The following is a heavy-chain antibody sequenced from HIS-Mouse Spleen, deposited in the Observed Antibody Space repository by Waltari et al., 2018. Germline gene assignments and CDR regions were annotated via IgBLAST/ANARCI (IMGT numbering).Heavy chain of an antibody. CDR2: IYYSGSP. CDR3: ARDATFGSGSYYDY. D-gene: IGHD3-10*01. CDR1: GGSISSSSYY. V-gene: IGHV4-39*07. Sequence: QLQLQESGPGLVKPSETLSLTCTVSGGSISSSSYYWCWIRQPPGKGLEWIGSIYYSGSPYYNPALKSRVTISVDTSKNRFSLKLSSVTAADTAVYYCARDATFGSGSYYDYWGQGTLVTVSS. J-gene: IGHJ4*02.